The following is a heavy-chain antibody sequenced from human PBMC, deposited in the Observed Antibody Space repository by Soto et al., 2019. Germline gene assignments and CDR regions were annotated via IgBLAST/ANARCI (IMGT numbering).Heavy chain of an antibody. CDR1: GGSISSYY. Sequence: SETLSLTCTVSGGSISSYYWSWIRQPPGKGLEWIGYIYYSGSTNYNPSLKSRVTISVDTSKNQFSLKLSSVTAADTAVYYCARTIHDAFDIWGQGTMVTVSS. V-gene: IGHV4-59*01. J-gene: IGHJ3*02. CDR3: ARTIHDAFDI. CDR2: IYYSGST.